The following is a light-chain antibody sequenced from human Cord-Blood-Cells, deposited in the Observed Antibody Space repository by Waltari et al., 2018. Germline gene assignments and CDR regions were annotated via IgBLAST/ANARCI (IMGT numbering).Light chain of an antibody. Sequence: DLQMTQSPSSLSASVGDRVTITCRASQGISNYLAWYQQKPGKVPKLLIYAASTLQSGVPSRLSGSGSGTDFTLTISSLQPEDVATYYCQKYNSAPRTFGQGTKVEIK. CDR2: AAS. CDR3: QKYNSAPRT. CDR1: QGISNY. V-gene: IGKV1-27*01. J-gene: IGKJ1*01.